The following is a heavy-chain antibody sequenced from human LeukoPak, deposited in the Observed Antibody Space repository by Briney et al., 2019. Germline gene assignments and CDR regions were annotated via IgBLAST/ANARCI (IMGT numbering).Heavy chain of an antibody. CDR1: GYTFTSYD. Sequence: GASVKVSCKASGYTFTSYDINWVRQATGQGLEWMGWMNPNSGNTGYAQKFQGRVTMTRNTSISTAYIELSSLRSEDTAVYYCARPISGYYYAFDYWGQGTLVTVSS. J-gene: IGHJ4*02. CDR2: MNPNSGNT. CDR3: ARPISGYYYAFDY. V-gene: IGHV1-8*01. D-gene: IGHD3-22*01.